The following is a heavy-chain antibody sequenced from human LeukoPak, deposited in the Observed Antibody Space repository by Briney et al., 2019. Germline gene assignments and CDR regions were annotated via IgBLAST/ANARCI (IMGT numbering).Heavy chain of an antibody. CDR1: GFTFSSYE. CDR2: ISSSGSTI. J-gene: IGHJ6*03. D-gene: IGHD3-22*01. V-gene: IGHV3-48*03. Sequence: TGGSLRLSCAASGFTFSSYEMNWVRQAPGKGLEWVSYISSSGSTIYYADSVKGRFTISRDNAKNSLYLQMNSLRAEDTAVYYCARGPSEHSSGFFYYYYYMDVWGKGTTATVSS. CDR3: ARGPSEHSSGFFYYYYYMDV.